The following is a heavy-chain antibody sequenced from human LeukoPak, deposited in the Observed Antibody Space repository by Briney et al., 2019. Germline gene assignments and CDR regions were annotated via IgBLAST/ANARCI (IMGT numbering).Heavy chain of an antibody. CDR3: ARVVVVVADGMDV. D-gene: IGHD2-15*01. V-gene: IGHV4-34*01. J-gene: IGHJ6*04. CDR1: GVSFSGYY. CDR2: INHSGST. Sequence: SETLSLTCAVYGVSFSGYYWSWIRQPPGKGLEWIGEINHSGSTSYNPSLKSRVTISVDTSKNQLSLKLSSVTAADTAVYYCARVVVVVADGMDVWGKGTTVTVSS.